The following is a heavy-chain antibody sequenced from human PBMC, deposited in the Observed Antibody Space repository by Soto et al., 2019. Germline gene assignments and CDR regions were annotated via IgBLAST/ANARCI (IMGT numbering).Heavy chain of an antibody. J-gene: IGHJ4*02. CDR3: ARDRAAARLYYFDY. Sequence: ASVKVSCKASGYTFTGYYIHWVRQATGQGLEWMGWINPNSGGTNYAQKFQGRVTMTRDTSISTAYMELSRLRSDDTAVYYCARDRAAARLYYFDYWGQGTLVTVSS. V-gene: IGHV1-2*02. D-gene: IGHD6-13*01. CDR1: GYTFTGYY. CDR2: INPNSGGT.